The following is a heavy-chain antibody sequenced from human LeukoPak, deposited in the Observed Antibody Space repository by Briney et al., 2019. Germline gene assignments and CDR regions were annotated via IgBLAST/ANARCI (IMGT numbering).Heavy chain of an antibody. V-gene: IGHV1-24*01. CDR1: GYTFTSYD. CDR3: ATGGVGLKELPFDY. CDR2: FDPEDGET. Sequence: ASVKVSCKASGYTFTSYDINWVRQATGQGLEWMGGFDPEDGETIYAQKFQGRVTMTEDTSTDTAYMELSSLRSEDTAVYYCATGGVGLKELPFDYWGQGTLVTVSS. D-gene: IGHD1-26*01. J-gene: IGHJ4*02.